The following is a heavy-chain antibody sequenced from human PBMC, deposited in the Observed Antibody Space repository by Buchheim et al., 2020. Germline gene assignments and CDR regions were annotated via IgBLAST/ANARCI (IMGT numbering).Heavy chain of an antibody. CDR2: IKQDGSES. CDR3: ATWPLGNYPPYYSDH. Sequence: EVQLVESGGDLVQPGGSLRLSCATSGFTFSSYWISWVRQAPGKGLEWVASIKQDGSESKYVDSVKGRFTISRDNTKASLYLPVNSLRAEDTAVYYCATWPLGNYPPYYSDHGGQGTL. D-gene: IGHD5-24*01. J-gene: IGHJ4*02. CDR1: GFTFSSYW. V-gene: IGHV3-7*01.